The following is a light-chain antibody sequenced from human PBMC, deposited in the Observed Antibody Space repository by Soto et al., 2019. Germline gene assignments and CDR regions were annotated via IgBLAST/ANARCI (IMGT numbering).Light chain of an antibody. Sequence: DIQMTQSPSTLSASVGDRVTITCRASQSISTWLAWYQQKPGKAPKLLIYKASNLESGVPSRFSGSGSGTEFTLTISSLQPDDFATYYCQQYNIYSTFGQGTKLEIK. J-gene: IGKJ2*01. CDR2: KAS. CDR1: QSISTW. V-gene: IGKV1-5*03. CDR3: QQYNIYST.